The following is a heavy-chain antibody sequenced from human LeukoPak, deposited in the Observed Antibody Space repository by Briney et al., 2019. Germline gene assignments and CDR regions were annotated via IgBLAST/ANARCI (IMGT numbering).Heavy chain of an antibody. V-gene: IGHV1-18*01. Sequence: ASVKVSCKASGYTFTNYGISWVRQAPGQGLEWMGWISAYNENTNYAQKLQGRVTMTTDTSTSTAYMELRSLRSDDTAVYYCARDRSYYYDSSGYPPSDYWGQGTLVTVSS. CDR3: ARDRSYYYDSSGYPPSDY. CDR1: GYTFTNYG. D-gene: IGHD3-22*01. CDR2: ISAYNENT. J-gene: IGHJ4*02.